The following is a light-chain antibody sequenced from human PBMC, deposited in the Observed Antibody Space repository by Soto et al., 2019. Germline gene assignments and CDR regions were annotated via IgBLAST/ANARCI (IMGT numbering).Light chain of an antibody. V-gene: IGKV3-15*01. J-gene: IGKJ3*01. CDR1: QSVGRN. CDR3: QEYSKWPLFT. CDR2: AAS. Sequence: EIVVTQSPGILSVSPGDRATLSCRASQSVGRNLAWYQQKPGQAPTLPIYAASTRATGLPARFSGSGSGTDFTLTICSLQSEDFAVYYCQEYSKWPLFTFGPGTRVDIK.